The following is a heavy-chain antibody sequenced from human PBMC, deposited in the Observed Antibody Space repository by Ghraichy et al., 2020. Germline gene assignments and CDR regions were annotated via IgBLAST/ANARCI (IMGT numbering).Heavy chain of an antibody. V-gene: IGHV3-23*01. CDR1: GFTFSGYA. CDR3: VLEYSISFQH. Sequence: GGSLRLSCAASGFTFSGYALNWVRQAPGKGLEWVSGIVDTGRSTYYAGSVKGRFTVSRDNSKNTLYLQMNSLRAEDTALYYCVLEYSISFQHWGQGTLVTVSS. CDR2: IVDTGRST. D-gene: IGHD6-6*01. J-gene: IGHJ1*01.